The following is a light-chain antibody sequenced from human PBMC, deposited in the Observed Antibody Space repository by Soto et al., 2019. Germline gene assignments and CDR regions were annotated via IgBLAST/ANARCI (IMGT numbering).Light chain of an antibody. CDR1: SSDVGGYNY. Sequence: QSALTQPASVSGSPGQSITISCTGTSSDVGGYNYVSWYQQHPGKAPKLMIYDVSSRPSGVSNRFSGSKSGNTASLTISGLQAEDEADYYCTSYTSSSTRGVFGGGTKL. CDR2: DVS. CDR3: TSYTSSSTRGV. V-gene: IGLV2-14*03. J-gene: IGLJ2*01.